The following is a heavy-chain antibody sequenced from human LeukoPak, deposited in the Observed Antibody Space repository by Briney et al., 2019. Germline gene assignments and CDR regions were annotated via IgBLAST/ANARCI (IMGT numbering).Heavy chain of an antibody. V-gene: IGHV1-69*05. Sequence: SVKVSCKASGGTFSSYAISWVRQAPGQGLEWMGGIIPIFGTANYTQKFQGRVTITTDESTSTAYMELSSLRSEDTAVYYCAREDVEMATINYWGQGTLVTVSS. CDR1: GGTFSSYA. CDR3: AREDVEMATINY. D-gene: IGHD5-24*01. CDR2: IIPIFGTA. J-gene: IGHJ4*02.